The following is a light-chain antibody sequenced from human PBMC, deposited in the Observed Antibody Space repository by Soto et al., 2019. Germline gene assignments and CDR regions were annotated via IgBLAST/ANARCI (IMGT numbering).Light chain of an antibody. Sequence: DLPVTQSPSSVSASVGDRVTITCRASQGLVSWLAWYQQKPGKAPKLLIYAASSFQSGVPSRFSGSGSGAAFTLTISSLQPEDFATYYCQQTSSFPLTFGGGTKVEIK. CDR2: AAS. V-gene: IGKV1-12*01. CDR1: QGLVSW. J-gene: IGKJ4*01. CDR3: QQTSSFPLT.